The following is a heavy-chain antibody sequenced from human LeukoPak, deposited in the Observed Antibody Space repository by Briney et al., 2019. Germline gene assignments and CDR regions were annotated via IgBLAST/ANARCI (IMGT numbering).Heavy chain of an antibody. V-gene: IGHV3-9*01. CDR2: ISWNSGSI. D-gene: IGHD4-17*01. CDR1: GFTFDDYA. J-gene: IGHJ4*02. Sequence: GGSLRLSCAASGFTFDDYAMHWVRQAPGKGLEWVSGISWNSGSIGYADSVKGRFTISRDNAKNSLYLQMNSLRAEDTALYYCAKDKYGTTVTTYFDYWGQGTLVTVSS. CDR3: AKDKYGTTVTTYFDY.